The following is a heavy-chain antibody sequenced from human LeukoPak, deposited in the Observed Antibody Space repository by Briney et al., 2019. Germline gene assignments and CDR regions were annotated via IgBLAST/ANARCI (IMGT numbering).Heavy chain of an antibody. J-gene: IGHJ4*02. CDR3: ARDSSGYDGYFDY. V-gene: IGHV3-23*01. CDR2: ITGSGGST. Sequence: GGSLRLSCAVSGITLSNYGMSWVRQAPGKGLEWVAGITGSGGSTNYADSVKGRFTISRDNSKNTLYLQMNSLRAEDTAVYYCARDSSGYDGYFDYWGQGTLVTVSS. D-gene: IGHD5-12*01. CDR1: GITLSNYG.